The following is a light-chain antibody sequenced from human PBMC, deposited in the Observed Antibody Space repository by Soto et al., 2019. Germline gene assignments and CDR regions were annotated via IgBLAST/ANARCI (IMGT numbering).Light chain of an antibody. J-gene: IGLJ2*01. CDR1: SSDVGGYNY. CDR2: AVS. V-gene: IGLV2-14*01. CDR3: SSYTSSSTLEDVV. Sequence: QSVLTQPASVSGSPGQSITISCTGTSSDVGGYNYVSWYQQHPGKAPKLMIYAVSNRPSGVSNRFSGSKSGNTASLTISGLQAEDEADYYCSSYTSSSTLEDVVFGGGTKLTVL.